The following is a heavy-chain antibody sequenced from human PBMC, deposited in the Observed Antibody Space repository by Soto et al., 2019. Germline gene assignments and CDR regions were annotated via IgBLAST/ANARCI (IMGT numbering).Heavy chain of an antibody. Sequence: SETLSLTCTVSGGSISSGGYYWSWIRQHPGKGLEWIGYIYYSGSTYYNPSLKSRVTISVDTSKNQFSLKLSSVTAADTAVYYCAREGAVDYYGSGSSQSYYYYGMEVWAQGTTVTVSS. CDR2: IYYSGST. D-gene: IGHD3-10*01. CDR3: AREGAVDYYGSGSSQSYYYYGMEV. V-gene: IGHV4-31*03. J-gene: IGHJ6*02. CDR1: GGSISSGGYY.